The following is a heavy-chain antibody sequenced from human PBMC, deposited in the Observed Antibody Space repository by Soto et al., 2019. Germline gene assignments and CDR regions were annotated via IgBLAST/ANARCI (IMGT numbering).Heavy chain of an antibody. J-gene: IGHJ5*01. CDR3: ARTVYTSFFFDS. CDR2: IYPGDSDR. Sequence: PGESLKISCKGSGYNFNNYWIGWVRQRPGKGLEWMGIIYPGDSDRRDSPSFQGQVTISADTSISTAYLQWSSLKASDTGMYYGARTVYTSFFFDSWGQGTLVTVSS. CDR1: GYNFNNYW. V-gene: IGHV5-51*01. D-gene: IGHD6-6*01.